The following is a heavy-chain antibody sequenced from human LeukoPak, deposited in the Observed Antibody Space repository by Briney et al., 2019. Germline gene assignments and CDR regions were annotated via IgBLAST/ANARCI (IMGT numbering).Heavy chain of an antibody. CDR3: ARGGFYGGKWAPRIY. V-gene: IGHV1-46*01. CDR2: INPSGGST. D-gene: IGHD4-23*01. CDR1: GYTFTAYY. J-gene: IGHJ4*02. Sequence: ASVKVSCKASGYTFTAYYMHWVRQAPGQGFEWMGWINPSGGSTSYAQKFQGRVTMTRDTSTSTVYMELSSLRSEDTAVYYCARGGFYGGKWAPRIYWGQGTLVTVSS.